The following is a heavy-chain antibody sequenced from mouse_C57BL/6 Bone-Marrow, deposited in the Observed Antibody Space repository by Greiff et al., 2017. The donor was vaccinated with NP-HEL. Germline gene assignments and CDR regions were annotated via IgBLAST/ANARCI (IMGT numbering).Heavy chain of an antibody. CDR3: ARGVLTVWFAY. V-gene: IGHV5-6*01. D-gene: IGHD1-1*01. CDR1: GFTFSSYG. J-gene: IGHJ3*01. Sequence: VQLKESGGDLVKPGGSLKLSCAASGFTFSSYGMSWVRQTPDKRLEWVATISSGGSYTYYPDSVKGRFTISRDNAKNTLYLQMSSLKSEDTAMYYCARGVLTVWFAYWGQGTLVTVSA. CDR2: ISSGGSYT.